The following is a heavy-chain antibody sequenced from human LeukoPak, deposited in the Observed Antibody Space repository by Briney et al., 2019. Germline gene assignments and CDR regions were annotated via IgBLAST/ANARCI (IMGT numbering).Heavy chain of an antibody. CDR2: IKSNTDGGTT. CDR3: TTDGADTVKGY. Sequence: GGSLRLSRAASGFTFSNAWMSWVRQAPGKGLEWVGRIKSNTDGGTTDYAAPVKGRFTIARDDSENTLYLQMSSLNTGDTAVYYCTTDGADTVKGYWGQGTLVTVSS. CDR1: GFTFSNAW. V-gene: IGHV3-15*01. D-gene: IGHD5-18*01. J-gene: IGHJ4*02.